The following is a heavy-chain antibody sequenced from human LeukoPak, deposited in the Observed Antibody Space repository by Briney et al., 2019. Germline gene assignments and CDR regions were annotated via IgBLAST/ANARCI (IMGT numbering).Heavy chain of an antibody. V-gene: IGHV3-9*01. J-gene: IGHJ4*02. CDR2: ISWNSGSI. Sequence: GGSLRLSCAASGFTFDDYAMHWVRQAPGKGLEWVSGISWNSGSIGYADSVKGRFTISRDNAKNSLYLQMNSLRAEDTALYYCAKDIGHDYGGNSFDYWGQGTLVTVSS. CDR1: GFTFDDYA. D-gene: IGHD4-17*01. CDR3: AKDIGHDYGGNSFDY.